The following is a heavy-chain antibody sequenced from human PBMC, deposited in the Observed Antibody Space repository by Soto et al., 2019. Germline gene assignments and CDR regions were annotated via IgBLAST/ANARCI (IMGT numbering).Heavy chain of an antibody. CDR1: GGSISRYY. Sequence: SETLSLTCAVSGGSISRYYWSWIRQSPGKGLEWIGYTHDSGSTNYNPSLKSRVTMSVDTSKNQFSLKLSSVTAADTAVYYCARHSYCSSICWFDPWGQGTLVTVSS. J-gene: IGHJ5*02. CDR3: ARHSYCSSICWFDP. V-gene: IGHV4-59*08. D-gene: IGHD2-2*01. CDR2: THDSGST.